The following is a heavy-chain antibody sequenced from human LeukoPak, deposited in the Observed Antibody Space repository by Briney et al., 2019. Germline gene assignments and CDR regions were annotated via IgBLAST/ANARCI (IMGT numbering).Heavy chain of an antibody. D-gene: IGHD3-22*01. J-gene: IGHJ6*02. CDR2: IIPILGIA. Sequence: SVKVSCKASGGTFSSYAISWVRQAPGQGLEWMGRIIPILGIANYAQKFQGRVTITADKSTSTAYMELSSLRSKDTAVYYCAMAKGYYDSSGYGMDVWGQGTTVTVSS. CDR3: AMAKGYYDSSGYGMDV. CDR1: GGTFSSYA. V-gene: IGHV1-69*04.